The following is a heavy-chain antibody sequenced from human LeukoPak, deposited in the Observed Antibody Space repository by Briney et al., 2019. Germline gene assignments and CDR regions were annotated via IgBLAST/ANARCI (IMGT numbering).Heavy chain of an antibody. Sequence: SETLSLTCTVSGGSISSYYWSWIRQPPGRGLEWIGSIYYSGSTYYNPSLKSRVTISVDTSKNQFSLKLSSVTAADTAVYYCARPSSGPHNWFDPWGQGTLVTVSS. J-gene: IGHJ5*02. D-gene: IGHD3-22*01. CDR1: GGSISSYY. CDR3: ARPSSGPHNWFDP. V-gene: IGHV4-59*05. CDR2: IYYSGST.